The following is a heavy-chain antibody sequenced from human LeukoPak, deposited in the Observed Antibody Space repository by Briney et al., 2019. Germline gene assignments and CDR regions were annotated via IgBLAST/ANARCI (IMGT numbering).Heavy chain of an antibody. V-gene: IGHV3-11*04. Sequence: GGSLRLPCAASGFTFSDYYMGWIRQAPGKGLEWVSYISSSGGGIYYADSVKGRFTISRDNAKSSLYLQMNSPRAEDTAIYYCARAYHDAFDIWGQGTMVTVSS. J-gene: IGHJ3*02. CDR1: GFTFSDYY. D-gene: IGHD2-2*01. CDR3: ARAYHDAFDI. CDR2: ISSSGGGI.